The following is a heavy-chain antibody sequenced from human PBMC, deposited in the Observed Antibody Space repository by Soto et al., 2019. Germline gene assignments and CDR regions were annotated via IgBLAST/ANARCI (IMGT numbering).Heavy chain of an antibody. CDR2: MYSGGTAT. CDR1: GFTVSNNY. Sequence: EVQLVESGGGLIQPGGSLRLSCAASGFTVSNNYMTWVRQAPGKGLEWVSVMYSGGTATSYADSVKGRFTVSRDNSKNTVSLQVDSLKADDTAVYYCARGVPVGAIGRFYFDSWGQGTLVTVSS. D-gene: IGHD1-26*01. CDR3: ARGVPVGAIGRFYFDS. V-gene: IGHV3-53*01. J-gene: IGHJ4*02.